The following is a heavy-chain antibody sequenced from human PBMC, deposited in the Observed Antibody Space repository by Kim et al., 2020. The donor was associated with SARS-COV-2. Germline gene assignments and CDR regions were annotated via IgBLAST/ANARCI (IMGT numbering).Heavy chain of an antibody. CDR1: GGSISSSSYY. CDR3: AREDLRYFDWLLFPYY. J-gene: IGHJ6*01. CDR2: IYYSGST. V-gene: IGHV4-39*07. Sequence: SETLSHTCTVSGGSISSSSYYWGWIRQPPGKGLEWIGSIYYSGSTYYNPSLKSRVTISVDTSKNQFSLKLSSVTAADTAVYYCAREDLRYFDWLLFPYY. D-gene: IGHD3-9*01.